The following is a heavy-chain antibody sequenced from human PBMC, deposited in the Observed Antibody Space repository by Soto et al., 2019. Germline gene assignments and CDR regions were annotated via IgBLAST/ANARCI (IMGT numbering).Heavy chain of an antibody. V-gene: IGHV4-31*03. J-gene: IGHJ5*02. CDR3: AREMEGWFDP. Sequence: SDTLSLTCTVSGGSISSGGHYWSWIRQHPGKGLEWIGYIYYSGSTYYNPSLKSRVTISVDTSKNQFSLKLSSVTAADTAVYYCAREMEGWFDPWGQGTLVTVSS. CDR1: GGSISSGGHY. CDR2: IYYSGST. D-gene: IGHD3-3*01.